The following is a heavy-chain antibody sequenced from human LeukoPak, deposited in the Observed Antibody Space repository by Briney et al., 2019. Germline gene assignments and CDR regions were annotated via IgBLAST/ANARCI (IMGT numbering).Heavy chain of an antibody. CDR2: IYTSGST. D-gene: IGHD2-2*02. J-gene: IGHJ4*02. CDR3: AREVRCSTARCYSLFDY. CDR1: GGSISSYY. Sequence: SETLSLTCTVSGGSISSYYWNWIRQPAGKGLEWIGRIYTSGSTNHNPSLKSRVTMSVDMSKNQFSLRLSSVTAADTAVYYCAREVRCSTARCYSLFDYWGQGTLVTVSS. V-gene: IGHV4-4*07.